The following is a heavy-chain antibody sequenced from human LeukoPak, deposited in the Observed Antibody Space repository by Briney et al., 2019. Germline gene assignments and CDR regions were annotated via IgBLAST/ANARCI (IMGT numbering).Heavy chain of an antibody. CDR1: GGSISSSSYY. CDR3: ARRASVGGGLYFDY. V-gene: IGHV4-39*01. Sequence: KTSETLSLTCTVSGGSISSSSYYWGWIRQPPGKGLEWIGSIYYSGSTYYNPSLKSRVTISVDTSENQFSLKLSSVTAADTAVYYCARRASVGGGLYFDYWGQGTLVTVSS. J-gene: IGHJ4*02. CDR2: IYYSGST. D-gene: IGHD5-12*01.